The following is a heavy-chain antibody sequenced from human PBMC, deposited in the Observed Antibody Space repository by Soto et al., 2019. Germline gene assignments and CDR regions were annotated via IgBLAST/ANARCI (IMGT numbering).Heavy chain of an antibody. V-gene: IGHV3-9*01. CDR3: TKDTHSPSGYFEAFDV. CDR1: GFTFDDHT. Sequence: DAQLVESGGGLVQPGKSLRISCVASGFTFDDHTIHWVRQAPGSGLARVSCISWNSEIIGYADSVKARFTISRDNAKNSLYLRMDSLRPEDTAVYYCTKDTHSPSGYFEAFDVWGQGTKVTVSS. CDR2: ISWNSEII. D-gene: IGHD3-22*01. J-gene: IGHJ3*01.